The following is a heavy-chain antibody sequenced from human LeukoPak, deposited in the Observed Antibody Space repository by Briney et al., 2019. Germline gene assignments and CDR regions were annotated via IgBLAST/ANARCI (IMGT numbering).Heavy chain of an antibody. CDR1: GFTFSSYA. D-gene: IGHD5-18*01. J-gene: IGHJ4*02. CDR3: AREGRYSYGPTLDY. V-gene: IGHV3-30-3*01. CDR2: ISYDGSNK. Sequence: GGSLRLSCAASGFTFSSYAMHWVRQAPGKGLEWVAVISYDGSNKYYADSVKGRFTISRDNSKNTLYLQMNSLRAEDTAVYYCAREGRYSYGPTLDYWGQGTLVTVSS.